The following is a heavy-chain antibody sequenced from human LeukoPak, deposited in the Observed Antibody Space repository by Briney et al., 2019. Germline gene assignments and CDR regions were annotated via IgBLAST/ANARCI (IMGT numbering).Heavy chain of an antibody. D-gene: IGHD6-19*01. CDR3: ARDQSGIAVAGYNPYYFDY. CDR2: ISSSSSYI. CDR1: GFTFSSYS. V-gene: IGHV3-21*01. Sequence: GGSLSLSCAASGFTFSSYSMNWVRQAPGKGLEWVSSISSSSSYIYYADSVKGRFTISRDNAKNSLYLQMNSLRAEDTAVYYCARDQSGIAVAGYNPYYFDYWGQGTLVTVSS. J-gene: IGHJ4*02.